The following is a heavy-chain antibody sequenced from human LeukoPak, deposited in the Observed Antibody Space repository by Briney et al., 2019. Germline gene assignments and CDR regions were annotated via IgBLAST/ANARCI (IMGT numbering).Heavy chain of an antibody. D-gene: IGHD4-17*01. V-gene: IGHV3-21*04. CDR2: ISGSSSYI. Sequence: KTGGSLRLSCAVSGFTFSSYSMNWVRQAPGKGLEWVSFISGSSSYIYYADSVKGRFTISRDNAKNSLYLQMNSLRAEDTAVYYCAKDTLITTVTISLSYWGQGTLVTVSS. J-gene: IGHJ4*02. CDR1: GFTFSSYS. CDR3: AKDTLITTVTISLSY.